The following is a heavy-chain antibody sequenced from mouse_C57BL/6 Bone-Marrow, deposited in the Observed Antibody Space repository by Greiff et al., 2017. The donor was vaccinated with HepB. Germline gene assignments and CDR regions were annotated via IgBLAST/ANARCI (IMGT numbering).Heavy chain of an antibody. Sequence: VQLQQSGAELVRPGTSVKVSFKASGYAFTNYLIEWVQQRPGQGLEWIGVINPGSGGTNYTEKFKGKATLTAYKSSSTAYMQLSSLTAADSAVYFCARTAAVYAMDYWGQGTSVTVSS. V-gene: IGHV1-54*01. CDR1: GYAFTNYL. J-gene: IGHJ4*01. CDR3: ARTAAVYAMDY. CDR2: INPGSGGT. D-gene: IGHD1-2*01.